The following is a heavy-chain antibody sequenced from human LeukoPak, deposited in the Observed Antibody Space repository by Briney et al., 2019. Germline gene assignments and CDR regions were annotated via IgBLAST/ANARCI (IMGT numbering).Heavy chain of an antibody. CDR3: ARAGSIRFDY. CDR2: ISGSDGST. J-gene: IGHJ4*02. D-gene: IGHD1-26*01. Sequence: GGSLRLSCAASGFTFSSYAMSWVRQAPGKGLEWVSGISGSDGSTYYADSVKGRFTISRDNSKNTLYLQMNSLRAEDTAVYYCARAGSIRFDYWGQGTLVTVSS. V-gene: IGHV3-23*01. CDR1: GFTFSSYA.